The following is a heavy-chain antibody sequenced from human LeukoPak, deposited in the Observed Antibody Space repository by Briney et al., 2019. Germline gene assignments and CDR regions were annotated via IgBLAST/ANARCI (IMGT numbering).Heavy chain of an antibody. Sequence: PSETLSLTCAVYGGSFSGYYWSWIRQPPGKGLEWIGEINHSGSTNYNPSLKSRVTISVDTSKNQFSLKLSSVTAADTAVYYCWTGSAMLWGYCSGGSSYPGNYYGMDVWGQGTTVTVSS. CDR3: WTGSAMLWGYCSGGSSYPGNYYGMDV. J-gene: IGHJ6*02. V-gene: IGHV4-34*01. CDR2: INHSGST. D-gene: IGHD2-15*01. CDR1: GGSFSGYY.